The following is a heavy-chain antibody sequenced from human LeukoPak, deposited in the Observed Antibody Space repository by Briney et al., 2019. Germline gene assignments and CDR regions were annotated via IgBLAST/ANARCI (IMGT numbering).Heavy chain of an antibody. D-gene: IGHD2/OR15-2a*01. J-gene: IGHJ3*02. CDR3: ASPYRIPDAFDI. V-gene: IGHV3-21*01. Sequence: PGGSLRLSCAASGFTFSSYSMNGVRQAPGKGLEWVSSISSSSSYIYYADSVKGLFTISRDNAKNSLYLQMNSLRAEVTAVYYCASPYRIPDAFDIWGQGTMVTVSS. CDR1: GFTFSSYS. CDR2: ISSSSSYI.